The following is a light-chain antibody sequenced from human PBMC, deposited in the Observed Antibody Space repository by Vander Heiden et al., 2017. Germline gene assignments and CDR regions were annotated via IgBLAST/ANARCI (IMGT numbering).Light chain of an antibody. CDR1: QSLLHSNGYNY. J-gene: IGKJ2*01. V-gene: IGKV2-28*01. Sequence: DIVMTQPPLSLPVTPGEPASISCRSSQSLLHSNGYNYLDWYLQKPGQAPQLLIYLGYNRASGVPDRFSGSGSGTDFTLRNSRVEAEDVGVYYCMQALQTVYTFGQGTKLEIK. CDR3: MQALQTVYT. CDR2: LGY.